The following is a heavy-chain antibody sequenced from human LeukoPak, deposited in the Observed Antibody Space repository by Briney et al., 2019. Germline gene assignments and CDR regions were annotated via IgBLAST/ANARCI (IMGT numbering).Heavy chain of an antibody. J-gene: IGHJ4*02. CDR3: ARPQEDFWSGYYAGFDY. D-gene: IGHD3-3*01. CDR2: ISSSGSTI. V-gene: IGHV3-11*04. CDR1: GFTFSDYY. Sequence: GGSLRLSCAASGFTFSDYYMSWIRQAPGKGLEWVSYISSSGSTIYYADSVKGRFTISRDNAKNSLYLQMTSLRAEDTAVYYCARPQEDFWSGYYAGFDYWGQGTLVTVSS.